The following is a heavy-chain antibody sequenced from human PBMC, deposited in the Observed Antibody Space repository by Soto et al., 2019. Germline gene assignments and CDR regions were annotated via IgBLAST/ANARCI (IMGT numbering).Heavy chain of an antibody. CDR2: INSDGSST. V-gene: IGHV3-74*01. J-gene: IGHJ6*02. CDR1: GFTFSGYW. CDR3: ARCGYTYGYDGDV. D-gene: IGHD5-18*01. Sequence: EVQLVESGGGLVQPGGSLRLSCAASGFTFSGYWMHWVRQAPGKGLVWVSRINSDGSSTSYADSVKGRFTISGDNAKNTLYLQMNSLRAEDTAVYYCARCGYTYGYDGDVWGQGPTVTVSS.